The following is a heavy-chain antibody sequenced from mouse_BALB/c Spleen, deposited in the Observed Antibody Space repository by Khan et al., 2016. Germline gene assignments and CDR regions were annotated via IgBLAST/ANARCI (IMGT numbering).Heavy chain of an antibody. CDR2: ISCYNGAT. CDR3: TRYSSSFTYYCKY. V-gene: IGHV1S34*01. D-gene: IGHD1-1*01. Sequence: LVKTGASVKISCKASGYSFTGYYMHWVKQSHGKSLEWIGYISCYNGATSYNQKFKGKATFTVDTSSSTAYMQFNSLTSEDSAVSYCTRYSSSFTYYCKYWGRGTTRTVSS. J-gene: IGHJ2*01. CDR1: GYSFTGYY.